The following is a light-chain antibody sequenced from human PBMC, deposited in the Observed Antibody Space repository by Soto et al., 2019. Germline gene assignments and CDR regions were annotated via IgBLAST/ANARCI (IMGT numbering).Light chain of an antibody. CDR2: GAS. CDR3: QQYGSSPT. CDR1: QSVSSSY. J-gene: IGKJ4*01. Sequence: ETGLTQSQGTLSLSPGERATLSCRASQSVSSSYLAWYQQKPAQAPRLLIYGASSRATGIPDRFSGSGSGTDFTLTISRLEPEDFAVYYCQQYGSSPTFGGGTKVEIK. V-gene: IGKV3-20*01.